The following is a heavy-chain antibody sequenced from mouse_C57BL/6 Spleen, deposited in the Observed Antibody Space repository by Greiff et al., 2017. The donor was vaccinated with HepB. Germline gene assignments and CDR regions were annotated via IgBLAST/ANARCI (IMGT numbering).Heavy chain of an antibody. CDR1: GYAFSSSW. D-gene: IGHD2-4*01. V-gene: IGHV1-82*01. Sequence: VKVVESGPELVKPGASVKISCKASGYAFSSSWMNWVKQRPGKGLEWIGRIYPGDGDTNYNGKFKGKATLTADKSSSTAYMQLSSLTSEDSAVYFCARIYYDYDGYFDYWGQGTTLTVSS. CDR2: IYPGDGDT. J-gene: IGHJ2*01. CDR3: ARIYYDYDGYFDY.